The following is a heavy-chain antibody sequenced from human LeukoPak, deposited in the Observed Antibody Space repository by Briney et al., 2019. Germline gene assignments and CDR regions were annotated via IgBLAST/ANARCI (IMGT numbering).Heavy chain of an antibody. CDR3: AKEIDSSWQD. CDR2: LSDDSRRI. J-gene: IGHJ4*02. Sequence: GGSLRLSCTASKFTFMNYAMHWVRQAPGKGLEWVSSLSDDSRRIYYADSVKGRFSISRDNSRNTLYLQLNSLRAEDTAIYYCAKEIDSSWQDWGQGTLVTVSS. CDR1: KFTFMNYA. V-gene: IGHV3-23*01. D-gene: IGHD6-13*01.